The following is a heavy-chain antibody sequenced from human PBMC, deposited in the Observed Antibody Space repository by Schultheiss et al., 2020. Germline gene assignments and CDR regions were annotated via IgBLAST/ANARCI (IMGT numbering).Heavy chain of an antibody. CDR3: ARDVAVAGENRVYYGMDV. CDR2: IYYSGST. V-gene: IGHV4-31*03. D-gene: IGHD6-19*01. Sequence: SETLSLTCTVTGGSISSGGYYWSWIRQHPGKGLEWIGYIYYSGSTNYNPSLKSRVTISVDTSKNQFSLKLSSVTAADTAVYYCARDVAVAGENRVYYGMDVWGQGTTVTVSS. J-gene: IGHJ6*02. CDR1: GGSISSGGYY.